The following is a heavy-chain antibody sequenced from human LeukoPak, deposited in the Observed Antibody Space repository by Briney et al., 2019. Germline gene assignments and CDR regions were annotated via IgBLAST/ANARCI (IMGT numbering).Heavy chain of an antibody. V-gene: IGHV3-21*04. Sequence: GGSLRLSCLASGFTFNTYAMNWVRQAPGGRLEWVAALSGDRSHIYHADSVMGRFTISRDNVKNSLYLQMNSLRADDTAVYYCTRDLYSMYAKWGQGTLVTVSS. CDR1: GFTFNTYA. CDR3: TRDLYSMYAK. J-gene: IGHJ4*02. D-gene: IGHD2-8*01. CDR2: LSGDRSHI.